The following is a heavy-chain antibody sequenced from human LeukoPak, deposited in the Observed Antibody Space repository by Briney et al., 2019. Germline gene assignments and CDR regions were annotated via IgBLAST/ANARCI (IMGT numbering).Heavy chain of an antibody. D-gene: IGHD2-2*01. CDR3: ARERAQPLFYGMDV. Sequence: SETLSLTCTVSGGSISSYYWSWIRQPPGKGLEWIGYIYYSGSTNYNPSLKSRVTISVDTSKNQFTLTLSSVTAADTAVYYCARERAQPLFYGMDVWGQGTTVTVSS. CDR2: IYYSGST. J-gene: IGHJ6*02. CDR1: GGSISSYY. V-gene: IGHV4-59*01.